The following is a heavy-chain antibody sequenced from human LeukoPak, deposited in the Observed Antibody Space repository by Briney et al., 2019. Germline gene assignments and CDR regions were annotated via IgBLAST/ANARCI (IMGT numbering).Heavy chain of an antibody. V-gene: IGHV3-33*08. D-gene: IGHD6-13*01. CDR1: AITSYIPW. CDR3: ARDYSSSWYKSIDY. CDR2: IWYDGSNK. J-gene: IGHJ4*02. Sequence: GGSLRLSCTASAITSYIPWMSWVRQAPGKGLEWVAVIWYDGSNKYYADSVKGRFTISRDNSKNTLYLQMNSLRAEDTAVYYCARDYSSSWYKSIDYWGQGTQVTVSS.